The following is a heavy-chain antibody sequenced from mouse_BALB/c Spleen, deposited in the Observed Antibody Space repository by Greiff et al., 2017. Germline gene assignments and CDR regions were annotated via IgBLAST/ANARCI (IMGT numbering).Heavy chain of an antibody. Sequence: VQLQQSGAELMKPGASVKISCKATGYTFTSYWMHWVKQRPGQGLEWIGYINPSTGYTEYNQKFKDKATLTADKSSSTAYMQLSSLTSEDSAVYYCARELNYGRGFAYWGQGTLVTVSA. J-gene: IGHJ3*01. CDR1: GYTFTSYW. V-gene: IGHV1S26*01. CDR2: INPSTGYT. D-gene: IGHD1-1*01. CDR3: ARELNYGRGFAY.